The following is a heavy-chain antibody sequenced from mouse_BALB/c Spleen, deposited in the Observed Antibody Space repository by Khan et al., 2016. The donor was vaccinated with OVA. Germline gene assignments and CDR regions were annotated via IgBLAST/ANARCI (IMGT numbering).Heavy chain of an antibody. CDR3: ARGNYYGYYFDN. CDR2: ISYSGVT. CDR1: GYSITSGYA. V-gene: IGHV3-2*02. D-gene: IGHD1-1*01. J-gene: IGHJ2*01. Sequence: EVQLQESGPGLVKPSQSLSLTCTVTGYSITSGYAWNWIRQFPGNKLEWMGYISYSGVTSHTPSLKSRISINRDTSKNQFFLQLTSVTTEDTATYYCARGNYYGYYFDNWGQGTTLTVSS.